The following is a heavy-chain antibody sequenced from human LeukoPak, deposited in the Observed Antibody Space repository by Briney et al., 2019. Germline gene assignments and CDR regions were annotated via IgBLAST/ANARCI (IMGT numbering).Heavy chain of an antibody. CDR1: GGSFSGYY. CDR2: INHSGST. CDR3: ARGYCSSTSCSRFDY. V-gene: IGHV4-34*01. D-gene: IGHD2-2*01. Sequence: SETLSLTCAVYGGSFSGYYWSWIRQPPGKGLEWIGEINHSGSTNYNPSLKSRVTISVDTSKNQFSLKLSSVTAADTAVYYCARGYCSSTSCSRFDYWGQGTLVTVS. J-gene: IGHJ4*02.